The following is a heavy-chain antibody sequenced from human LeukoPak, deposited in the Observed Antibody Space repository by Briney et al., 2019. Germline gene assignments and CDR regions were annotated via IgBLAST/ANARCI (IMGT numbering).Heavy chain of an antibody. CDR3: ARETSSGYYRGAFDI. D-gene: IGHD3-22*01. Sequence: SVKVSCKASGGTFSSYAISWVRQAPGQGLEWMGRIIPILGIANYAQKFQGRVTITADKSTSTAYMELSSLRSEDTAVYYCARETSSGYYRGAFDIWGQGTMVTVSS. CDR2: IIPILGIA. V-gene: IGHV1-69*04. CDR1: GGTFSSYA. J-gene: IGHJ3*02.